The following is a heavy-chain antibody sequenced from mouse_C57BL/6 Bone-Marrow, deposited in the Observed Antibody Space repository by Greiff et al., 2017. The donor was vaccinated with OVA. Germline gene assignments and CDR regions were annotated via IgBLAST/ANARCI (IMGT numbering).Heavy chain of an antibody. Sequence: VHLVESGPELVKPGASVKISCKASGYAFSSSWMNWVKQRPGKGLEGIGRIYPGDGDTNYNGKFKGKATLTADKSSSTAYMQLSSLTSEDSAVYFCALLCGYYAMDYWGQGTSVTVSS. CDR2: IYPGDGDT. CDR1: GYAFSSSW. V-gene: IGHV1-82*01. J-gene: IGHJ4*01. CDR3: ALLCGYYAMDY.